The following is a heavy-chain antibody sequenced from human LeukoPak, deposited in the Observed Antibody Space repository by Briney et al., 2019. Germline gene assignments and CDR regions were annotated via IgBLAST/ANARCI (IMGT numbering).Heavy chain of an antibody. CDR2: INPNSGGT. CDR3: ASGFWSGYYTGAY. Sequence: GASVKVSCKASGYTFTSYDINWVRQATGQGLEWMGWINPNSGGTNYAQKFQGRVTMTRDTSISTAYMELNRLRSDDTAVYYCASGFWSGYYTGAYWGQGTLVTVSS. CDR1: GYTFTSYD. V-gene: IGHV1-2*02. J-gene: IGHJ4*02. D-gene: IGHD3-3*01.